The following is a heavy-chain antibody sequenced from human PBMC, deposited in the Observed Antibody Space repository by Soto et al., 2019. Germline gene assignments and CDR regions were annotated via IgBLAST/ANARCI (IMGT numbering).Heavy chain of an antibody. V-gene: IGHV4-4*02. CDR2: VYRTGST. CDR1: GGSISTSFW. J-gene: IGHJ1*01. Sequence: SETLSLTYAFSGGSISTSFWWCWVRQPPGKGLEWIGEVYRTGSTNYNPSLVSRLTISVDKSKNQFSLKLTSVTAADTAVYYCTRGGDAYKNGHWGQG. D-gene: IGHD2-21*01. CDR3: TRGGDAYKNGH.